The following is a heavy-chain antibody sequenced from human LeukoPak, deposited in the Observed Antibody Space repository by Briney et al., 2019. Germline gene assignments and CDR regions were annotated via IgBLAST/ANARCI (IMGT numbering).Heavy chain of an antibody. CDR1: GGSINSYY. Sequence: PSETLSLTCTVSGGSINSYYWSWIRQPPGKGLERIGYIYYSGSTNHNPSLKSLITMSIDTSKSHFSLKLSSVTAADTAVYYCARSYSSGWPDAFDIWGHGTMVTVSS. V-gene: IGHV4-59*08. J-gene: IGHJ3*02. CDR3: ARSYSSGWPDAFDI. CDR2: IYYSGST. D-gene: IGHD6-19*01.